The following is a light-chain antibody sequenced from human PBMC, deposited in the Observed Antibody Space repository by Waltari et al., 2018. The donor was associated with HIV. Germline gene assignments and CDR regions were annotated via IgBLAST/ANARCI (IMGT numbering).Light chain of an antibody. Sequence: QSVMTQPPSASATPGQTVTISCSGSSSNIGTTTVNWYQQLPGTAPKLLIYHNQQRPSGFPDRFSGSKSGTSASLAISGLQSEDEAAYYCAAWDVSLSGLWVFGGGTKLTVL. V-gene: IGLV1-44*01. CDR2: HNQ. J-gene: IGLJ3*02. CDR3: AAWDVSLSGLWV. CDR1: SSNIGTTT.